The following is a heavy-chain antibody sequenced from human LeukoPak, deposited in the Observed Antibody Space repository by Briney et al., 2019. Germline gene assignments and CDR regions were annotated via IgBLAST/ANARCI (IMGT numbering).Heavy chain of an antibody. V-gene: IGHV3-15*01. CDR1: GIALSDAW. Sequence: GGSLRLSCAASGIALSDAWGNWVRQAPGKGLEWVGRIKTKTEGGPTDYGAPVKARFTISRDDSKNVMFLQMNSLKTEDTAVYYCATDTVATNDYGLDYWGEGPLVTVSS. D-gene: IGHD5-12*01. CDR2: IKTKTEGGPT. CDR3: ATDTVATNDYGLDY. J-gene: IGHJ4*02.